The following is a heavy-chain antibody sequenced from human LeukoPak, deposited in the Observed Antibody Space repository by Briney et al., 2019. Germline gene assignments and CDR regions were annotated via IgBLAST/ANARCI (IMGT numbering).Heavy chain of an antibody. CDR2: IYYSGST. V-gene: IGHV4-39*07. J-gene: IGHJ4*02. Sequence: SETLSLTCTVSGGSISSSSYYWGWIRQPPGKGLEWIGSIYYSGSTYYNPSLKSRVTISVDTSKNQFSLKLSSVTAADTAVYYCARAPGPMYYFDYWGQGTLVTVSS. D-gene: IGHD1-7*01. CDR3: ARAPGPMYYFDY. CDR1: GGSISSSSYY.